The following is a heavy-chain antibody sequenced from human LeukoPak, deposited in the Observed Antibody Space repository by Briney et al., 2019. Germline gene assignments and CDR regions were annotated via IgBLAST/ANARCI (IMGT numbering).Heavy chain of an antibody. V-gene: IGHV4-34*01. D-gene: IGHD6-6*01. CDR2: INHSGST. J-gene: IGHJ5*02. CDR3: ARGFSSSCWFDP. CDR1: GGSFSGYY. Sequence: PSETLSLTCAVYGGSFSGYYWSWIRQPPRKGLEWIGEINHSGSTNYNPSLKSRVTISVDTSKNQFSLKLSSVTAADTAVYYCARGFSSSCWFDPWGQGTLVTVS.